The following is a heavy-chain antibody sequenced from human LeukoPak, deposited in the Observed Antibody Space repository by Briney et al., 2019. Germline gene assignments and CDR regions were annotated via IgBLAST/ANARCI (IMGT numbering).Heavy chain of an antibody. D-gene: IGHD1-26*01. CDR3: ARDEDSGSYVRINGAFGI. CDR2: ISSSSSYI. Sequence: GGSLRLSCAASGFTFSSYSMNWVRQAPGKGLEWVSSISSSSSYIYYADSVKGRFTISRDNAKNSLYLQMNSLRAEDTAVYYCARDEDSGSYVRINGAFGIWGQGTMVTVSS. CDR1: GFTFSSYS. V-gene: IGHV3-21*01. J-gene: IGHJ3*02.